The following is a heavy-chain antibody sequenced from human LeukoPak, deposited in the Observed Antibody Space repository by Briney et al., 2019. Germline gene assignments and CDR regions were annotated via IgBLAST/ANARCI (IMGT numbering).Heavy chain of an antibody. Sequence: GASVKVSCKASGGTFSSYAISWVRQAPGQGLEWMGGIIPIFGTANYAQKFQGSVTITADKSTSTAYMELSSLRSEDTAVYYCARERAAAGTFGYWGQGTLVTVSS. J-gene: IGHJ4*02. CDR3: ARERAAAGTFGY. CDR2: IIPIFGTA. D-gene: IGHD6-13*01. V-gene: IGHV1-69*06. CDR1: GGTFSSYA.